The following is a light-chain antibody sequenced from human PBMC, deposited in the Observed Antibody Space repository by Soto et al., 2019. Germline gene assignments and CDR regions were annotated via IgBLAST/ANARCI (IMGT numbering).Light chain of an antibody. V-gene: IGKV3-20*01. CDR1: QSVSSSY. J-gene: IGKJ1*01. Sequence: EIVLTQSPGTLSLSPGERATLSFRASQSVSSSYLAWYQQKPVQAPRLLIYATSSRATGIPDRFSGSGSGTDFTLTISRLEPEDFAVYYCQQYGRSGTFGQGTKVDIK. CDR2: ATS. CDR3: QQYGRSGT.